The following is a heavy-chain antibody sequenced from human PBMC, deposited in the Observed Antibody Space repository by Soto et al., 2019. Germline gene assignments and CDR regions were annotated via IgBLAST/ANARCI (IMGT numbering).Heavy chain of an antibody. J-gene: IGHJ6*02. D-gene: IGHD2-2*01. CDR2: IYYSGST. CDR3: ARQDIVVVPAAMGAYYYYYGMDV. Sequence: NPSETLSLTCTVSGGSISISSYYWGCIRQPPGKGLEWIGSIYYSGSTYYNPSLKSRVTISVDTSKNQFSLKLSSVTAADTAVYYCARQDIVVVPAAMGAYYYYYGMDVWGQGTTVTVSS. V-gene: IGHV4-39*01. CDR1: GGSISISSYY.